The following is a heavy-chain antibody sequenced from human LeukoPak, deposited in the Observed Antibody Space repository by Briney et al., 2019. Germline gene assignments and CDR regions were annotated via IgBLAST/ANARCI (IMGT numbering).Heavy chain of an antibody. CDR2: ISGSGGST. CDR1: GFTFRSYA. J-gene: IGHJ5*02. CDR3: AKDKAARPLNWFDP. Sequence: GGSLRLSCAASGFTFRSYAMSWVRQAPGKGLEWVSAISGSGGSTYYADSVKGRFTISRDNSKNTLYLQMNRLGAEDTAVYYCAKDKAARPLNWFDPWGQGTLVTVSS. V-gene: IGHV3-23*01. D-gene: IGHD6-6*01.